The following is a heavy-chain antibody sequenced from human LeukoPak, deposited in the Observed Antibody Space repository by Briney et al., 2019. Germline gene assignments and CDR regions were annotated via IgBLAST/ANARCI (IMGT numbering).Heavy chain of an antibody. CDR3: ARDQRLGAITY. Sequence: GASVKVSCKASGYTFTSYDINWVRQATGQGLEWMGWMNPNSGNTGYAQKFQGRVTMTRNTSISTAYMELRSLRSDDTAVYYCARDQRLGAITYWGQGTLVTVSS. CDR2: MNPNSGNT. CDR1: GYTFTSYD. J-gene: IGHJ4*02. V-gene: IGHV1-8*01. D-gene: IGHD1-26*01.